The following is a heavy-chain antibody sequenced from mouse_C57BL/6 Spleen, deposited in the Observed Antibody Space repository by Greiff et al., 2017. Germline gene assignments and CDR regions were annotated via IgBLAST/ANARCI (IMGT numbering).Heavy chain of an antibody. D-gene: IGHD1-1*01. CDR3: AREEGNYYGSSYGPYAMDY. Sequence: VHLVESGAELARPGASVKLSCKASGYTFTSYGISWVKQRTGQGLEWIGEIYPRSGNTYYNEKFKGKATLTADKSSSTAYMELRSLTSEDSAVYFCAREEGNYYGSSYGPYAMDYWGQGTSVTVSS. V-gene: IGHV1-81*01. CDR1: GYTFTSYG. J-gene: IGHJ4*01. CDR2: IYPRSGNT.